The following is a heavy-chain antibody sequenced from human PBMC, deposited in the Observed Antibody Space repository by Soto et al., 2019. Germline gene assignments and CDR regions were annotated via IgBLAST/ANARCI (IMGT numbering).Heavy chain of an antibody. D-gene: IGHD3-16*01. CDR1: GFTFSSYA. Sequence: PGGSLRPSCAASGFTFSSYAMSWVRQAPGKGLEWVSAISGSCGSTYYADSVKGRFTISRDNSKNTLYLQMNSLSAEDTAVYYCAKDAGGTWGSSGPGAFDIWGQGTMVTVSS. V-gene: IGHV3-23*01. CDR3: AKDAGGTWGSSGPGAFDI. J-gene: IGHJ3*02. CDR2: ISGSCGST.